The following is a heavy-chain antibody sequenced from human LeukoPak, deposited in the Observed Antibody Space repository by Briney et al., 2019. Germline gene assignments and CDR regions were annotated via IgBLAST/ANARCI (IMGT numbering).Heavy chain of an antibody. D-gene: IGHD2/OR15-2a*01. CDR2: INPNSGGT. J-gene: IGHJ3*02. CDR3: ATGLTNLLVAFDI. V-gene: IGHV1-2*02. Sequence: ASVKVSCKASGYTFTGYYIHWVRQAPGQGLKWMGWINPNSGGTNYAQKFQGRVTMTRDTSISTAYMELSRLRSDDTAVYYCATGLTNLLVAFDIWGQGTMVTVSS. CDR1: GYTFTGYY.